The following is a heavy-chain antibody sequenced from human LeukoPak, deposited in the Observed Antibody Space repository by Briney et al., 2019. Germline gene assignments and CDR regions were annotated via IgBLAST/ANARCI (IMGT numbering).Heavy chain of an antibody. V-gene: IGHV3-74*01. Sequence: GGSLRLSCAASGLIFSGHWMHWVRQAPGKGLVWLSRINNDGSSTIYADSVKGRFTFSRDNAENTLFLEMSSLRVEDTAVYYCVRERNNFWSGHHSIFDSWGQGTLVTVSS. CDR1: GLIFSGHW. CDR2: INNDGSST. J-gene: IGHJ4*02. CDR3: VRERNNFWSGHHSIFDS. D-gene: IGHD3-3*01.